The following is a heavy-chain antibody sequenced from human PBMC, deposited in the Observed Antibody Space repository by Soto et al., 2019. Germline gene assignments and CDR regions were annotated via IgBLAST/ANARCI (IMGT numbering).Heavy chain of an antibody. Sequence: ASVKVSCKAAGYTFTGYSMHWVRQAPGQGLEWMGWINPNSGGTNYAQKFQGRVTITRDTSASTAYMELSSLRSEDTAVYYCARSIVVVTALDYWGHGTLVTVSS. D-gene: IGHD2-21*02. V-gene: IGHV1-2*02. CDR2: INPNSGGT. CDR1: GYTFTGYS. J-gene: IGHJ4*01. CDR3: ARSIVVVTALDY.